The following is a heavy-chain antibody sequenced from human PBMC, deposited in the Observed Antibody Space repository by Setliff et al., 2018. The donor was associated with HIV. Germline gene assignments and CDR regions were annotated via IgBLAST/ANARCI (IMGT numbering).Heavy chain of an antibody. CDR2: ISPDNANT. V-gene: IGHV1-2*02. CDR1: GYTFTDYF. CDR3: ARQLSNSFDY. D-gene: IGHD1-1*01. J-gene: IGHJ4*02. Sequence: ASVKVSCKSSGYTFTDYFMHWVRQAPGQGLEWMGWISPDNANTRISQRFRGSVTMTRDRSINTAYMEFSGLTSDDTAVYHCARQLSNSFDYWGQGTLVTVSS.